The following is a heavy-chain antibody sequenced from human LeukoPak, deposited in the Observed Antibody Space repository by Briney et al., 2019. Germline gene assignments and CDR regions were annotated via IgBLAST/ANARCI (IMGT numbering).Heavy chain of an antibody. V-gene: IGHV3-33*01. D-gene: IGHD4-17*01. CDR2: IWYDGSNK. CDR1: GFTFSSYG. CDR3: ARDRDGDGDLHY. J-gene: IGHJ4*02. Sequence: PGGSLRLSCAASGFTFSSYGMHWVRQAPGKGLEWVAVIWYDGSNKYYADSVKGRFTISRDNSKNTLYLQMNSLRAEDTAVYYCARDRDGDGDLHYWGQGTLVTVSS.